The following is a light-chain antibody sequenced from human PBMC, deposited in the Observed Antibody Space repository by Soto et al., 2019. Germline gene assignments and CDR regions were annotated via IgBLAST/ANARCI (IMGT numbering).Light chain of an antibody. Sequence: EIVMTQSPATLSVSPGERATLSCRASQSVSSNLAWYQQKPSQAPRLLIYGASSRATGIPASFSGSGSGTEFTLTISGLQSEHFAVYYCQQYNNWPRTFGQGTKVDI. V-gene: IGKV3-15*01. J-gene: IGKJ1*01. CDR3: QQYNNWPRT. CDR1: QSVSSN. CDR2: GAS.